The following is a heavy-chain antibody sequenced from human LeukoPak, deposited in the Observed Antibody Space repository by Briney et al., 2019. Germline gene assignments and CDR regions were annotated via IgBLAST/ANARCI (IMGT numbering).Heavy chain of an antibody. J-gene: IGHJ4*02. CDR3: ARDGYSGYSPLDY. D-gene: IGHD5-12*01. CDR2: IKQDGSEK. Sequence: GGSLRLSCAASGFTFSSYWMSWVRQAPGKGLEWVANIKQDGSEKYYVDSVKGRFTISRDNAKNSLYLQMNSLRAEDTAVYYCARDGYSGYSPLDYWGQGTLVTVSS. CDR1: GFTFSSYW. V-gene: IGHV3-7*01.